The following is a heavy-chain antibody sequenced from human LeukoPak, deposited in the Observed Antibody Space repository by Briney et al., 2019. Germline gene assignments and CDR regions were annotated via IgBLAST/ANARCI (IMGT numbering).Heavy chain of an antibody. CDR1: GYSISSGYY. J-gene: IGHJ4*02. CDR3: ARTVAAHYYFDY. CDR2: IYHSGST. Sequence: PSETLSLTCAVSGYSISSGYYWGWIRPPPGKGLEWIGSIYHSGSTYYNPSLKSRVTISVDTSKNQFSLKLSSVTAADTAVYYCARTVAAHYYFDYWGQGTLVTVSS. D-gene: IGHD6-13*01. V-gene: IGHV4-38-2*01.